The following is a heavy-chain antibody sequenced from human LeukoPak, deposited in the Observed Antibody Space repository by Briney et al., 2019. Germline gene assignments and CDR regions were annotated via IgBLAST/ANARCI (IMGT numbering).Heavy chain of an antibody. V-gene: IGHV3-21*01. CDR2: ISSSSSNI. CDR1: GFTFSSYA. CDR3: AREDRYDSSGYPY. Sequence: GGSLRLSCAASGFTFSSYAMNWVRQAPGKGLEWVSSISSSSSNIYYADSVKGRFTISRDNSKNTLYLQMNSLRAEDTAVYYCAREDRYDSSGYPYWGQGTLVTVSS. D-gene: IGHD3-22*01. J-gene: IGHJ4*02.